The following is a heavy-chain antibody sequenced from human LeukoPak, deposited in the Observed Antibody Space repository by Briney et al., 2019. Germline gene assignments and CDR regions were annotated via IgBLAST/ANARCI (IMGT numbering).Heavy chain of an antibody. V-gene: IGHV3-30*02. CDR1: GFTFSSYG. Sequence: GGSLRLSCAASGFTFSSYGMHWVRQAPGKGLEWVAFIRYDGSNKYYADSVKGRFTISRDNSKNTLYLQMNSLRAEDTAVYYCARDRSTVTTWVDYWGQGTLVTVSS. D-gene: IGHD4-17*01. J-gene: IGHJ4*02. CDR3: ARDRSTVTTWVDY. CDR2: IRYDGSNK.